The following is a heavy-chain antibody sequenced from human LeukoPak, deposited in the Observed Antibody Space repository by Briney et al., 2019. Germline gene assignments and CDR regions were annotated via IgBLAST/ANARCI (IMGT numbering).Heavy chain of an antibody. CDR2: INPSGGST. CDR1: GYTFTSYY. D-gene: IGHD6-19*01. V-gene: IGHV1-46*01. Sequence: ASVKVSCKASGYTFTSYYMHWVRQAPGQGLEWMGIINPSGGSTSYAQKFQGRVTMTRDMSTSTVYMELSSLRSEDTAVYYCARTLSSGSSDYYYYYYMDVWGKGTTVTVSS. CDR3: ARTLSSGSSDYYYYYYMDV. J-gene: IGHJ6*03.